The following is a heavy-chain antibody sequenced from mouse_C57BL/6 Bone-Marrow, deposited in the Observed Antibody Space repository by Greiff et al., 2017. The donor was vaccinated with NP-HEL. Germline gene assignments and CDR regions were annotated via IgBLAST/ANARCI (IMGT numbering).Heavy chain of an antibody. Sequence: VKLMESGPGLVAPSQSLSITCTVSGFSLTSYGVHWVRQPPGKGLEWLVVIWSDGSTTYNSALKTRLSIIKDNSKSQVFLKMNSLQTDDTAMYYCARHYYGNSYDAMDYWGQGTSVTVSS. J-gene: IGHJ4*01. CDR2: IWSDGST. CDR3: ARHYYGNSYDAMDY. D-gene: IGHD1-1*01. V-gene: IGHV2-6-1*01. CDR1: GFSLTSYG.